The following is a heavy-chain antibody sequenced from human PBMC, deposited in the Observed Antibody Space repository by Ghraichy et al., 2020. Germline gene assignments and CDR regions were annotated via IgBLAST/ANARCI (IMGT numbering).Heavy chain of an antibody. Sequence: GESLNISCQGSGYTFSNYWIAWVRQMPGKGLEWMGAIYPGDSETRYSPSFQGQVTISVDKSISTAYLQWSSLEASDTAMYYCAKREFFASGSYFAFDIWGQGTMVTVSS. D-gene: IGHD3-10*01. V-gene: IGHV5-51*01. CDR2: IYPGDSET. CDR1: GYTFSNYW. J-gene: IGHJ3*02. CDR3: AKREFFASGSYFAFDI.